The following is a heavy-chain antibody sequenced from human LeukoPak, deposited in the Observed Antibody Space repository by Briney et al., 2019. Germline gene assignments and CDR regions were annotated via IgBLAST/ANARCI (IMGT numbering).Heavy chain of an antibody. D-gene: IGHD3-16*02. V-gene: IGHV3-21*01. J-gene: IGHJ3*02. Sequence: GGPLTLSCAASGFTFSSYSMNWVRQAPGKGLEWVSSISSSSSYIYYADSVKGRFTISRDNAKNSLYPQMNSLRAEDTAVYYCARDGMITFGGVIVKGAFDIWGQGTMVTVSS. CDR1: GFTFSSYS. CDR2: ISSSSSYI. CDR3: ARDGMITFGGVIVKGAFDI.